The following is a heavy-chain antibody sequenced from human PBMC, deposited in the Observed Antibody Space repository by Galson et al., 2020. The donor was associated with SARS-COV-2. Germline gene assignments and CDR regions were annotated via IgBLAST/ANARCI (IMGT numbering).Heavy chain of an antibody. D-gene: IGHD3-16*01. CDR1: GVSITSNNW. CDR2: IHHGRSP. J-gene: IGHJ6*02. Sequence: SETLSPTCAVSGVSITSNNWWIWVRQTPGRGLEWIGEIHHGRSPNYNPSLRSRVTISIDTSKNQFSLRLNSVTAADTAVYFCARDPRAYDNALLYYGVDVWGQGTSVTVTS. V-gene: IGHV4-4*02. CDR3: ARDPRAYDNALLYYGVDV.